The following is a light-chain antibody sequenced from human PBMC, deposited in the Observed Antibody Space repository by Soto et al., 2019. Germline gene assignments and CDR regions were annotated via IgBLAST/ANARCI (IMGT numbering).Light chain of an antibody. V-gene: IGKV1-39*01. CDR3: QQTYHTPRT. CDR2: GAS. CDR1: QNINTY. Sequence: DILLTQSPSSLSASVGDRVTITCRASQNINTYLHWYQQKPGRAPNRLISGASVLLSGVPSRFVGSGSGTEFTLTVTSLQPDDFATYYCQQTYHTPRTFGQGTNVEAK. J-gene: IGKJ1*01.